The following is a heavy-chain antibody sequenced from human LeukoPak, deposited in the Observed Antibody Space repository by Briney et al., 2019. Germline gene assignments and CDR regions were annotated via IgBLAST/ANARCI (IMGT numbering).Heavy chain of an antibody. CDR3: ARSVGLAYFDY. CDR2: ISQSGNT. J-gene: IGHJ4*02. Sequence: SETLSLTCAVSGDSISSGYYWGWIRQPPGKGLEWIGTISQSGNTYYNPSLKSRVTMSADTSNNQVSLRLKSVTAADTAIYFCARSVGLAYFDYWGQGTLVTVSS. CDR1: GDSISSGYY. V-gene: IGHV4-38-2*01. D-gene: IGHD1-26*01.